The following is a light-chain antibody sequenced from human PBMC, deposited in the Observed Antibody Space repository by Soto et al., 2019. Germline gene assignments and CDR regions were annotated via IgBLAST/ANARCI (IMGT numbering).Light chain of an antibody. CDR3: QQYGSSPSCT. Sequence: EIVLTQSPGTLSLSPGERATLSCRASQSVSSSYLAWYQQKPGQAPRLLIYGASSRATGIPDRLSGSGSGTDFTLTISRLEPEDFAVYYCQQYGSSPSCTFGQGTKVDIK. V-gene: IGKV3-20*01. CDR1: QSVSSSY. CDR2: GAS. J-gene: IGKJ1*01.